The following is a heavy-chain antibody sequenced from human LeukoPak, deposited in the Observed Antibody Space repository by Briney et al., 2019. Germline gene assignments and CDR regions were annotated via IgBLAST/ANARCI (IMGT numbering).Heavy chain of an antibody. D-gene: IGHD3-10*01. J-gene: IGHJ4*02. CDR1: GGSISSGGYY. CDR2: IYYSGST. Sequence: PSETLSLTCTVSGGSISSGGYYWSWIRQHPGKGLEWIGYIYYSGSTYYNPSLKSRVTISVDTSKNQFSLKLSSVTAADTAVYYCVGARADDGSGRPYYFDYWGQGTLVTVSS. V-gene: IGHV4-31*03. CDR3: VGARADDGSGRPYYFDY.